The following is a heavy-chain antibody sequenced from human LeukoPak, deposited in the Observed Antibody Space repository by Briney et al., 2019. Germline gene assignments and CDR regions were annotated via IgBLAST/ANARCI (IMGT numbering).Heavy chain of an antibody. CDR2: INHSGST. Sequence: SETLSLTCAVYGGYFSGYYWSWIRQPPGKGLEWIGEINHSGSTNYNPSPKSRVTISVDTSKNQFSLNLRSVTAADTAVYYCARWGTDLWVPGVSYYYMDVWGKGTTVTVSS. V-gene: IGHV4-34*01. D-gene: IGHD3-16*01. CDR1: GGYFSGYY. J-gene: IGHJ6*03. CDR3: ARWGTDLWVPGVSYYYMDV.